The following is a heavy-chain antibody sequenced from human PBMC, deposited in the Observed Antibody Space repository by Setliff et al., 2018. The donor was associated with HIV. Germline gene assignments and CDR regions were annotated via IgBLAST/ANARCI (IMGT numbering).Heavy chain of an antibody. Sequence: ASVKVSCKASGYTFTSYYIHWVRQAPGQGLEWMGRINPSGGSTSYAQKFQGRVTMTRDTSASTAYMELSSLRSEDTAVYYCANSVTDASYWYFIHWGRGSPVTVSS. J-gene: IGHJ2*01. CDR1: GYTFTSYY. D-gene: IGHD4-17*01. CDR2: INPSGGST. CDR3: ANSVTDASYWYFIH. V-gene: IGHV1-46*01.